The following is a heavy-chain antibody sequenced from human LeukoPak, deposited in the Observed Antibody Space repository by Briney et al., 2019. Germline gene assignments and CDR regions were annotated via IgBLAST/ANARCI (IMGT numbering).Heavy chain of an antibody. D-gene: IGHD3-10*01. CDR1: GFTFSSYE. CDR3: HSGSYYDAHDY. CDR2: ISSSGTTI. V-gene: IGHV3-48*03. J-gene: IGHJ4*02. Sequence: GGSLRLSCAASGFTFSSYELNWVRQAPGKGLEWVSYISSSGTTIYDADSVKGRFTISRDNAKKSLYLQVNSLRADDTAVYYCHSGSYYDAHDYWGQGTLVTVSS.